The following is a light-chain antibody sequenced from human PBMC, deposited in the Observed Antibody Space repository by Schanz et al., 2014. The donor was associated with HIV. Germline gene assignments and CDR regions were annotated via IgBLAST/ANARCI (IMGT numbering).Light chain of an antibody. CDR2: GAS. J-gene: IGKJ2*01. Sequence: EIVLTQSPATLSVSPGERATLSCRASQSVSSNYLAWYQQKPGQAPRLLIYGASSRAAGIPDRFSGSGSGTEFTLAISSLQPEDFATYYCQQYNDGSYTFGQGTKLEIK. V-gene: IGKV3-20*01. CDR1: QSVSSNY. CDR3: QQYNDGSYT.